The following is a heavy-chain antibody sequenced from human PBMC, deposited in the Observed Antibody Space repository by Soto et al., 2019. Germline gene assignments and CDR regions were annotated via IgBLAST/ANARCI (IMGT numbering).Heavy chain of an antibody. CDR3: AKDRRYSGYGGAYYFDY. J-gene: IGHJ4*01. CDR2: ISNDGNNK. V-gene: IGHV3-30*18. Sequence: GGSLRLSCAASRVTFSSYGMHWVRQAPGKGLEWVAVISNDGNNKYYADSVKGRFTISRDNSKNTMYLQMNSLRLEDTAVYHCAKDRRYSGYGGAYYFDYWGHGTLVTVSS. D-gene: IGHD5-12*01. CDR1: RVTFSSYG.